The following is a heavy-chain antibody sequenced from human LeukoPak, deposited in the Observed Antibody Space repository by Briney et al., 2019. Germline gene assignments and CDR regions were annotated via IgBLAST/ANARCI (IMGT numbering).Heavy chain of an antibody. D-gene: IGHD4-17*01. CDR1: GFSFSSYA. J-gene: IGHJ5*02. CDR3: AKGDYANWFDP. Sequence: GGSLRLSCAASGFSFSSYAMSWVRQAPGKGLEWVSAISGSGGSTYYADSVKGRFTISRDNSKNTLYLQMNSLRAEDTVVYYCAKGDYANWFDPWGQGTLVTVSS. CDR2: ISGSGGST. V-gene: IGHV3-23*01.